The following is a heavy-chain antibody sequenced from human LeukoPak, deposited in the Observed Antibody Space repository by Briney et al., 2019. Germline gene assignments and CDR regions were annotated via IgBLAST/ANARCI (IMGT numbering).Heavy chain of an antibody. CDR2: IVPVFGTP. CDR3: ARGSASNWPVDY. J-gene: IGHJ4*02. CDR1: GGTFSSYP. D-gene: IGHD6-13*01. Sequence: ASVKVSCKASGGTFSSYPFTWVRQAPGLGLEWMGGIVPVFGTPNYAQKFQGRLTIIADDSSSTAYMELRSLTSDDTAVYYCARGSASNWPVDYWGQGTLVTVS. V-gene: IGHV1-69*13.